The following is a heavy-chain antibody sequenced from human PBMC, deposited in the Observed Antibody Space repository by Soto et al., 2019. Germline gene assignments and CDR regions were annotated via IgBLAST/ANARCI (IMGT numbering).Heavy chain of an antibody. Sequence: GASVKVSCKASGYTFTSYGISWVRQAPGQGLEWMGWISAYNGNTNYAQKFQGRVTMTADTSTNTAYMELSSLRSEDTAVYYCATRRRPAARMKMDVWGQGTTVTVSS. CDR3: ATRRRPAARMKMDV. V-gene: IGHV1-18*04. D-gene: IGHD2-2*01. CDR1: GYTFTSYG. CDR2: ISAYNGNT. J-gene: IGHJ6*02.